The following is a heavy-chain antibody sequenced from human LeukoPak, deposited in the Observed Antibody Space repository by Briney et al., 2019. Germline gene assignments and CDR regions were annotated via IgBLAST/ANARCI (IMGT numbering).Heavy chain of an antibody. CDR2: IKQDGSEK. CDR3: GKDGDNWNYLDYFDY. V-gene: IGHV3-7*04. D-gene: IGHD1-7*01. Sequence: GGSLRLSCAASGFTFSSYWMSWVRQAPGKGLEWVANIKQDGSEKYYVDSVKGRFTISRDNAKNSLYLQMNSLRAEDTAVYYCGKDGDNWNYLDYFDYWGQGTLVTVSS. J-gene: IGHJ4*02. CDR1: GFTFSSYW.